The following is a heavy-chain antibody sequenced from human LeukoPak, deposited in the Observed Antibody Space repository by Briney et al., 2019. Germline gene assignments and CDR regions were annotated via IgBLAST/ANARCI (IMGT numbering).Heavy chain of an antibody. J-gene: IGHJ2*01. V-gene: IGHV3-23*01. D-gene: IGHD1-1*01. Sequence: GSLRLSCAASGFTFSSYAMSWVRQAPGEGLEWVSVISGSGGSTYYADSVKGRFTISRDNSKNTLYLQMNSLRAEDTAVYYCAKDEGTGYWYFDLWGRGTLVTVSS. CDR2: ISGSGGST. CDR3: AKDEGTGYWYFDL. CDR1: GFTFSSYA.